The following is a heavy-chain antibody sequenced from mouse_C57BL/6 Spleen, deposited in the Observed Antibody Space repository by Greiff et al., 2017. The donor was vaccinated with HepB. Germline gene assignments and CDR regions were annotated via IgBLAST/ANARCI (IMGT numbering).Heavy chain of an antibody. J-gene: IGHJ4*01. CDR2: ISSCSSTI. Sequence: EVKVEESGGGLVKPGGSLKLSCAASGFTFTDYGMHWVRQAPEKGLEWVAYISSCSSTIYYADTVKGRFTISRDNAKNTLFLQMTSLRSEDTAMYDCARGGMHYYGSSPYAMDYWGQGTSVTVSS. D-gene: IGHD1-1*01. CDR1: GFTFTDYG. V-gene: IGHV5-17*01. CDR3: ARGGMHYYGSSPYAMDY.